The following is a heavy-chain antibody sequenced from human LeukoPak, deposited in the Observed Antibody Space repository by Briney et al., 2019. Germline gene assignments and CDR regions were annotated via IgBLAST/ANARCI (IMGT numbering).Heavy chain of an antibody. J-gene: IGHJ4*02. D-gene: IGHD1-26*01. CDR3: ARQTNGTYYSLDS. Sequence: PSETLSLTCAVSGGSISSDYWSWIRQPPGKGLEWIGYIYYSGSTNYNPSLKSRVTISIDTSKSQFSLKLSSVTAADTAVYYCARQTNGTYYSLDSWGQGTLVTVSS. V-gene: IGHV4-59*08. CDR1: GGSISSDY. CDR2: IYYSGST.